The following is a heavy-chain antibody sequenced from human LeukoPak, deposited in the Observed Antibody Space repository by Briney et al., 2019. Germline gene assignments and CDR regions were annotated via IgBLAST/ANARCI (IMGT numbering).Heavy chain of an antibody. CDR3: ARVGITMVRGVPLRSGILN. D-gene: IGHD3-10*01. Sequence: SETLSLTCTVSGGSISSYYWSWIRQPPGKGLEWIGYIYYSGSTNYNPSLKSRVTISVDTSKNQFSLKLSSVTTADTAVYYCARVGITMVRGVPLRSGILNWGQGTLVTASS. V-gene: IGHV4-59*01. CDR1: GGSISSYY. CDR2: IYYSGST. J-gene: IGHJ4*02.